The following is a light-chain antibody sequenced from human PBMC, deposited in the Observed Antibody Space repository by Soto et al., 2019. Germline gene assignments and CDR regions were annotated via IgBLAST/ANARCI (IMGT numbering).Light chain of an antibody. CDR2: TAS. CDR1: QDIGSW. V-gene: IGKV1D-12*01. CDR3: HQYDSWT. Sequence: DLQVTQSPSSVSASVGDRVAITCRAGQDIGSWLTWYHNKPGKAXKLLISTASSLQSGVPSRFSGSGSGTEFTLTISSMQPEDFAVYYCHQYDSWTFGQGTKVDIK. J-gene: IGKJ1*01.